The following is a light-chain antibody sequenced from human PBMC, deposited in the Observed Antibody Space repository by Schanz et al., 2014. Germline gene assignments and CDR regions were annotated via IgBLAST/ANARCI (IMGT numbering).Light chain of an antibody. CDR2: AAS. CDR3: LQHNSYPLT. CDR1: QSLSSY. V-gene: IGKV3-11*01. J-gene: IGKJ4*01. Sequence: EIVLTQSPATLSLSPGERATLSCRASQSLSSYLAWYQQKPGQAPRLLIYAASTRATGIPARFSGSGSGTEFILTISSLQPEDFATYYCLQHNSYPLTFGGGTKVEIK.